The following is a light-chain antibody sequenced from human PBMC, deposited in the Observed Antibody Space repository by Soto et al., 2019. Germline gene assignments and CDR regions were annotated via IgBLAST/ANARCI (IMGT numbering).Light chain of an antibody. J-gene: IGKJ3*01. Sequence: DIQMTQSPSSLSASVGDRVTITCRASQGISNYLAWYQQKPGKVPKLLIYAASTWHSGVPSRFSGSGSGKNFTLTISSLQPEDVATYYCQNYNSSPFTFGPGTKVDI. CDR2: AAS. CDR1: QGISNY. CDR3: QNYNSSPFT. V-gene: IGKV1-27*01.